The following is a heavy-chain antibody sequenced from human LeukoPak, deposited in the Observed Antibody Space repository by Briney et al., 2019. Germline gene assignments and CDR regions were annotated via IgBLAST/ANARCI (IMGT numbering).Heavy chain of an antibody. Sequence: ASVKVSCKASGYTFTGYYMHWVRQAPGQGLEWMGWINSNSGGTNYAQKFQGRVTMTRDTSISTVYMELSRLRSDDTAVYYCARDPGVAVAVTGEYYFDYWGQGTLVTVSS. V-gene: IGHV1-2*02. CDR2: INSNSGGT. D-gene: IGHD6-19*01. J-gene: IGHJ4*02. CDR1: GYTFTGYY. CDR3: ARDPGVAVAVTGEYYFDY.